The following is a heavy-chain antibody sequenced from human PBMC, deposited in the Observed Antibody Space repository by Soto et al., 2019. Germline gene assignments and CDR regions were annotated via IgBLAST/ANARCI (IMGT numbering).Heavy chain of an antibody. CDR1: GFTLSSYG. V-gene: IGHV3-33*01. J-gene: IGHJ6*02. CDR2: IWYDGSNK. Sequence: GGSLRLSCAASGFTLSSYGMHWVRQAPGKGLEWVAVIWYDGSNKYYADSVRGRFIISRDNSKNRLYLQMNSLRAEDTAVYYCASDLVGASDSYGLDVWGQGTPVTVSS. D-gene: IGHD1-26*01. CDR3: ASDLVGASDSYGLDV.